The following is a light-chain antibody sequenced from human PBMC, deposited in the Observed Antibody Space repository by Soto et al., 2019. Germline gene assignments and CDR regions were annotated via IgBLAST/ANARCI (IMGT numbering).Light chain of an antibody. CDR1: HSVSSSY. J-gene: IGKJ2*01. Sequence: ESVLPQSPGILSLSPGERATLSCRARHSVSSSYLAWYQQKPGQAPRLLIYGASSRATGIPDRFSGSGSGTGFTLTISRLEPEDCAVYYCQQRETFGQATKLEIK. CDR3: QQRET. CDR2: GAS. V-gene: IGKV3-20*01.